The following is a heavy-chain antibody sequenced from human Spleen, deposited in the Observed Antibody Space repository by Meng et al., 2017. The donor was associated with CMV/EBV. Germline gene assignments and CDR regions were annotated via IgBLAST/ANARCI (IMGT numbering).Heavy chain of an antibody. CDR1: GLSVTSNY. CDR2: IYSASST. D-gene: IGHD6-13*01. V-gene: IGHV3-66*02. Sequence: GESLKISCAASGLSVTSNYMTWVRQAPGKGLEWVSVIYSASSTDYAASVKGRFTISRDNSNNTLYLHMSSLRAEDTAVYYCARDQGSWYYYGMDVWGQGTTVTVSS. CDR3: ARDQGSWYYYGMDV. J-gene: IGHJ6*02.